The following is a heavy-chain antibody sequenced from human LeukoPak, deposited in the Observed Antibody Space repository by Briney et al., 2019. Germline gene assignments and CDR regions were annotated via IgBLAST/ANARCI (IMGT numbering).Heavy chain of an antibody. D-gene: IGHD1-26*01. V-gene: IGHV3-30*04. CDR2: ISYDGSNK. CDR3: AKDGLVGAIDY. Sequence: GRSLRLSCAASGFTFSSYAMHWVRQAPGKGLEWVAVISYDGSNKYYADSVKGRFTISRDNSKNTLYLQMNSLRAEDTAVYYCAKDGLVGAIDYWGQGTLVTVSS. J-gene: IGHJ4*02. CDR1: GFTFSSYA.